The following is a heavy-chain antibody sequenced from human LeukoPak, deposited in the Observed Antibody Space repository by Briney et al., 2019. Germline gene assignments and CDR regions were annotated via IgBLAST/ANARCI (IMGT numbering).Heavy chain of an antibody. V-gene: IGHV1-8*01. CDR3: ARGKTGTTPGSYYYMDV. CDR1: GYTFTSYD. CDR2: MNPNSGNT. J-gene: IGHJ6*03. Sequence: GSVKVSCKASGYTFTSYDINWVRQATGQGLEWMGWMNPNSGNTGYAQKFQGRVTMTRNTSISTAYMELSSLRSEDTAVYYCARGKTGTTPGSYYYMDVWGKGTTVTVSS. D-gene: IGHD1-7*01.